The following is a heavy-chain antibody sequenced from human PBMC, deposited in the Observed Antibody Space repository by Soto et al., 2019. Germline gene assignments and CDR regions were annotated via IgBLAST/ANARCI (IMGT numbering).Heavy chain of an antibody. Sequence: GGSLRLSCAASGFIFSNYAMHWVRQAPGKGLEWVALILFDGRNEYYADSVKGRFIISRDNSKNTLYLQMNSLRPEDTAVYYCATWHEREHAYDVWGQGTTVTVSS. CDR1: GFIFSNYA. J-gene: IGHJ3*01. D-gene: IGHD1-1*01. V-gene: IGHV3-30*03. CDR2: ILFDGRNE. CDR3: ATWHEREHAYDV.